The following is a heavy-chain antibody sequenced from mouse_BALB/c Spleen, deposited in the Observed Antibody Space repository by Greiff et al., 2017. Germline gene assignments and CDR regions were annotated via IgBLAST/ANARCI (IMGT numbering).Heavy chain of an antibody. CDR2: IEPETGGT. D-gene: IGHD6-1*01. CDR3: TSSTPGRFAY. V-gene: IGHV1-15*01. CDR1: GYTFTDYE. Sequence: VKLMESGAELVRPGASVTLSCKASGYTFTDYEMHWVKQTPVHGLEWIGAIEPETGGTAYNQKFKGKATLTADKSSSTAYMELRSLTSEDSAVYYCTSSTPGRFAYWGQGTLVTVSA. J-gene: IGHJ3*01.